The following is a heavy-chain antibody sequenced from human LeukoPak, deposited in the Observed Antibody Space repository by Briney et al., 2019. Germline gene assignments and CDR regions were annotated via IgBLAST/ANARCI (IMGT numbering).Heavy chain of an antibody. D-gene: IGHD5-24*01. Sequence: GESLKISCKASGHIFTNYWIAWVRQMPGKGLEWMGIIYPGDSDSRYSPSFQGHVTISADKSISTAYLQWSSLKASDTAMYYCARHGVEGYNGAFHIWAKGQWSPSLQ. CDR2: IYPGDSDS. J-gene: IGHJ3*02. V-gene: IGHV5-51*01. CDR3: ARHGVEGYNGAFHI. CDR1: GHIFTNYW.